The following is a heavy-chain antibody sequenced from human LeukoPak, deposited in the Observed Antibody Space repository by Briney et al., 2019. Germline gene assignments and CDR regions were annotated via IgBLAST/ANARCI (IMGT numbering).Heavy chain of an antibody. J-gene: IGHJ6*02. CDR2: ISGSGGST. D-gene: IGHD3-3*01. V-gene: IGHV3-23*01. CDR1: GFTFSSYA. Sequence: GGSLRLSCAASGFTFSSYAMHWVRQAPGKGLEWVSAISGSGGSTYYADSVKGRFTISRDNSKNTLYLQMNSLRAEDTAVYYCAKSLPHETKTYDFWSGYYYYYYGMDVWGQGTTVTVSS. CDR3: AKSLPHETKTYDFWSGYYYYYYGMDV.